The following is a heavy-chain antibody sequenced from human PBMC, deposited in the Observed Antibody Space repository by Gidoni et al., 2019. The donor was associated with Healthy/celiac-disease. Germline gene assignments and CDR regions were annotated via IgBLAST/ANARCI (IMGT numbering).Heavy chain of an antibody. CDR2: IYSSGST. Sequence: QVQLQESGPGLVQPSQTLSLTCAVSRCSISSGGYYWSGIRQPPGKGLEWIGYIYSSGSTYYNPSRKSRVTISVDTSKNQFSLKLSSVTAADTAVYYCASRIYSYGIPWFDPWGQGTLVTGSS. V-gene: IGHV4-30-4*01. D-gene: IGHD5-18*01. J-gene: IGHJ5*02. CDR3: ASRIYSYGIPWFDP. CDR1: RCSISSGGYY.